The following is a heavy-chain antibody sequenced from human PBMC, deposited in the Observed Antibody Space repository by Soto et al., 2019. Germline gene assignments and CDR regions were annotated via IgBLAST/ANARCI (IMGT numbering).Heavy chain of an antibody. CDR1: GYTFTSYG. CDR3: ARDIYSYGYSSFDY. D-gene: IGHD5-18*01. J-gene: IGHJ4*02. V-gene: IGHV1-18*01. Sequence: ASVKVSCKASGYTFTSYGISWVRQAPGQGLEWMGWISAYNGNTNYAQKLQGRVTMTTDTSTSTAYMELRSLRSDDTFVYYCARDIYSYGYSSFDYWGQGTLVTVSS. CDR2: ISAYNGNT.